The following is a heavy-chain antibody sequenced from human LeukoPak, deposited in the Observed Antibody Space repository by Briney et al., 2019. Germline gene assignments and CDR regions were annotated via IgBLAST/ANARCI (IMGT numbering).Heavy chain of an antibody. D-gene: IGHD5-12*01. CDR3: AIRKSGNAIDY. V-gene: IGHV3-66*01. Sequence: GGSLRLSCAASGFTFSSYDIHWVRQAPGKGLEWVSVIYSGGSTYYADSVKGRFSISRDKSKNTLYLQMNSLRAEDTAVYYCAIRKSGNAIDYWGQGTLVTVSS. J-gene: IGHJ4*02. CDR2: IYSGGST. CDR1: GFTFSSYD.